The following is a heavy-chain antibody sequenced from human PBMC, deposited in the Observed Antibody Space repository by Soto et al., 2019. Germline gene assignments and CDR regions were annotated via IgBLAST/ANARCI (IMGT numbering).Heavy chain of an antibody. J-gene: IGHJ6*02. CDR1: GFTFSSYA. D-gene: IGHD5-18*01. Sequence: EVQLLESGGGLVQPGGSLRLSCAASGFTFSSYAMSWVRQAPGKGLEWVSAISGSGGSTYYADSVKGRFTISRDNSKNTLYLQMNSLRAEDTAEYYCAKDRRKGTAILMGYGRDVWGQGPTVTVSS. V-gene: IGHV3-23*01. CDR3: AKDRRKGTAILMGYGRDV. CDR2: ISGSGGST.